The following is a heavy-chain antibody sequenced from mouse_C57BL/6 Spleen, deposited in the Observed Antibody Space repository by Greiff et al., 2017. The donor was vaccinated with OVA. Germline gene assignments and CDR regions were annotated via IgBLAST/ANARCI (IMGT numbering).Heavy chain of an antibody. CDR2: IWSDGST. V-gene: IGHV2-6*03. J-gene: IGHJ4*01. CDR1: GFPLTSYG. D-gene: IGHD2-5*01. CDR3: ARESNYVNAMDY. Sequence: QVQLKESGPGLVAPSQSLSITCTASGFPLTSYGVHWVRQPPGKGLEWLVVIWSDGSTTYNSALKCSLSISKDNSKSSVFLKMNSLQTDDTAMYYCARESNYVNAMDYWGQGTSVTVSS.